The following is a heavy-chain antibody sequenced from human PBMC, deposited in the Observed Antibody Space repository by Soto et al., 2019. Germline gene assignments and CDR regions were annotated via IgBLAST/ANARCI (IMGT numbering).Heavy chain of an antibody. CDR1: GFTFSSYS. Sequence: EVQLVESGGGLVQPGGSLRLSCAASGFTFSSYSMNWVRQAPGKGLEWVSYISSSSSTIYYADSVKGRFTISRDNAKNSLYLQMNSLRDEDTAVYYCANLIVVVLAARRDYWGQGTLVTVSS. CDR3: ANLIVVVLAARRDY. D-gene: IGHD2-2*01. CDR2: ISSSSSTI. V-gene: IGHV3-48*02. J-gene: IGHJ4*02.